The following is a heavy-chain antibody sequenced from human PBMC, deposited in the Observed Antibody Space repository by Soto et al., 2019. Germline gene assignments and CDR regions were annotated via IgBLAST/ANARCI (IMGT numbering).Heavy chain of an antibody. V-gene: IGHV1-8*01. CDR3: VLLGVFDQ. D-gene: IGHD3-3*01. CDR2: STTNSGNS. J-gene: IGHJ4*02. Sequence: XSVKVSCKASGYPFTSYNINWVRQAPGQGLEWVAGSTTNSGNSDYAQKFQGRLTVTRDTSISTAYMELSSLRSDDTDVYYCVLLGVFDQWGPRTLVTVSS. CDR1: GYPFTSYN.